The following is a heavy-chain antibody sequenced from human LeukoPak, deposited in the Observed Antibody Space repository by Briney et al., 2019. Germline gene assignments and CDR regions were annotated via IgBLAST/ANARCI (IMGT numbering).Heavy chain of an antibody. CDR2: IWYGGSNK. Sequence: GGSLRLSCAASGFTFSSYGMHWVRQAPGKGLEWVAVIWYGGSNKYYADSVKGRFTISRDNSKNTLYLQMNSLRAEDTAVYYCAKDGVGYGSGLAPPTSMDVWGKGTTVTVSS. D-gene: IGHD3-10*01. CDR3: AKDGVGYGSGLAPPTSMDV. CDR1: GFTFSSYG. V-gene: IGHV3-30*02. J-gene: IGHJ6*03.